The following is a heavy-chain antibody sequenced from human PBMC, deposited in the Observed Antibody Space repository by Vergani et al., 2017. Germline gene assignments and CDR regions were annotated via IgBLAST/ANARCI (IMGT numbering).Heavy chain of an antibody. D-gene: IGHD4-17*01. CDR3: VRTXGPRVTTSPMFDH. CDR1: GFTFSNYW. CDR2: IKQDGSEQ. Sequence: EVQLVESGGGLAPPGGSLRLSCAASGFTFSNYWMSWVRQAPGKGLEWLANIKQDGSEQYYVDSVKGRFTIFRDNAEKSVYLQMNSLRADEDAAVYLCVRTXGPRVTTSPMFDHWGQGTLVIVSS. V-gene: IGHV3-7*01. J-gene: IGHJ4*02.